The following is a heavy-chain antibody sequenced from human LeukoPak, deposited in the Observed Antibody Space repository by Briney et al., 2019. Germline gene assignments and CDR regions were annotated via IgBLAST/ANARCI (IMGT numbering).Heavy chain of an antibody. CDR2: ISGDGKST. Sequence: GGSLRLSCEASGFTFNNYWMHWVRQGPGKGLVWVARISGDGKSTTYADSVKGRFTISRDNSKNTMYLQVNSLRAEDTALYFCARLRVPINDFGDYFDYWGQGILVTVSS. CDR1: GFTFNNYW. J-gene: IGHJ4*02. D-gene: IGHD3/OR15-3a*01. CDR3: ARLRVPINDFGDYFDY. V-gene: IGHV3-74*01.